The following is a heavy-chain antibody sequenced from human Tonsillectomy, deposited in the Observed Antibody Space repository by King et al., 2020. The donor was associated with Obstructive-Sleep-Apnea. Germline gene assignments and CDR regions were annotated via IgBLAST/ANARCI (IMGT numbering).Heavy chain of an antibody. J-gene: IGHJ4*02. D-gene: IGHD1-14*01. V-gene: IGHV1-8*01. Sequence: QLVQSGAEVKKPGASVKVSCKASGYTFSTYDINWVRQAPGQVLEWMGWMNPNSGNTGYAQKFKGRVTMTRSTSITTAYMELSSLTSEDTAVYYCARGQTGCDYWGQGTLVTVSS. CDR1: GYTFSTYD. CDR2: MNPNSGNT. CDR3: ARGQTGCDY.